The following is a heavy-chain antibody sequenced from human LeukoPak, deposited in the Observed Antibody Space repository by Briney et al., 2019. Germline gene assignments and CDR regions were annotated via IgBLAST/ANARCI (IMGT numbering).Heavy chain of an antibody. CDR2: ISNSGGST. CDR1: GFTFSSYG. D-gene: IGHD4-17*01. Sequence: PGGSLRLSCAASGFTFSSYGMSWVRQAPGKGLERVSAISNSGGSTYYADSVKGRFTISRDNSKNTLYLQMNSLRAEDTAVYYCAKDLSYGDPVIWGQGTMVTVSS. CDR3: AKDLSYGDPVI. J-gene: IGHJ3*02. V-gene: IGHV3-23*01.